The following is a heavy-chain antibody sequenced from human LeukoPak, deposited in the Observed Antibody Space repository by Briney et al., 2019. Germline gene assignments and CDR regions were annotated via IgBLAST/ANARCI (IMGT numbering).Heavy chain of an antibody. CDR2: IYTSGST. V-gene: IGHV4-59*10. CDR3: ATLGGR. J-gene: IGHJ4*02. Sequence: SETLSLTCAVYGGSFSGYYWSWIRQPAGKGLEWIGRIYTSGSTNYNPSLKSRVTISVDTSKNQFSLKLSSVTAADTAVYYCATLGGRWGQGTLVTVSS. CDR1: GGSFSGYY. D-gene: IGHD3-16*01.